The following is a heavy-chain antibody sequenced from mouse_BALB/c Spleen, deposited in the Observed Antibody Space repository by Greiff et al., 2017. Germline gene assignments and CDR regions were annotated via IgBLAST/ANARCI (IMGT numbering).Heavy chain of an antibody. CDR3: ARTITTVVAPYFDY. D-gene: IGHD1-1*01. Sequence: EVKLVESGGGLVQPGGSRKLSCAASGFTFSSFGMHWVRQAPEKGLEWVAYISSGSSTIYYADTVKGRFTISRDNPKNTLFLQMTSLRSEDTAMYYCARTITTVVAPYFDYWGQGTTLTVSS. CDR1: GFTFSSFG. J-gene: IGHJ2*01. CDR2: ISSGSSTI. V-gene: IGHV5-17*02.